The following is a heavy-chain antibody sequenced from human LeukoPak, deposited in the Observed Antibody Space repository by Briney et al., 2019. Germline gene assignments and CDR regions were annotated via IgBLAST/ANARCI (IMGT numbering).Heavy chain of an antibody. CDR1: GASISSYY. V-gene: IGHV4-59*01. J-gene: IGHJ4*02. CDR3: ARAGYYSAFDY. CDR2: IYDSGST. D-gene: IGHD3-22*01. Sequence: SETLSLTCSVSGASISSYYWSWIRQPPGKGLEWIGHIYDSGSTKYNPSLKSRVTISVDTSKNQFSLKLSSVTAADTAVYYCARAGYYSAFDYWGQGTLVTVSS.